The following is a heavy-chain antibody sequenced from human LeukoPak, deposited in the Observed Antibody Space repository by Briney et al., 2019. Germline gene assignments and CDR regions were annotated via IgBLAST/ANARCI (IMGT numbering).Heavy chain of an antibody. CDR3: TTDRGFVVVVPAADY. Sequence: PGGSLRLSCTASGFTFGDYAMSWFRQAPGKGLEWVGFIRNKAYGGTTEYAASVKGRFTISRDDSKSIAYLQMNSLKTEDTAVYYCTTDRGFVVVVPAADYWGQGTLSPSPQ. CDR2: IRNKAYGGTT. V-gene: IGHV3-49*03. J-gene: IGHJ4*02. D-gene: IGHD2-2*01. CDR1: GFTFGDYA.